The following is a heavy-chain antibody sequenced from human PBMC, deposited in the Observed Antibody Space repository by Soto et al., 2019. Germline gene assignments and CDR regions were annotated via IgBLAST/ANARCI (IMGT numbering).Heavy chain of an antibody. CDR2: INGLGDST. CDR1: GFTFSSYA. Sequence: GGSLRLSCAASGFTFSSYAMSWLRQAPGKGLECVSTINGLGDSTYYADSVKGRFTISRDISKNTLYLQMSSVRAEDTAIYYCTRGGYGDYVFDSWGQGTLVTVSS. CDR3: TRGGYGDYVFDS. J-gene: IGHJ4*02. D-gene: IGHD4-17*01. V-gene: IGHV3-23*01.